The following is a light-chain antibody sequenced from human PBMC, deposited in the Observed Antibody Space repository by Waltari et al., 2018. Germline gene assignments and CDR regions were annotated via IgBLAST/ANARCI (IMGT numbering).Light chain of an antibody. CDR1: SSDVCAYNF. J-gene: IGLJ2*01. V-gene: IGLV2-8*01. Sequence: QSALTQPPSASGSPGQSVTISCTGTSSDVCAYNFVPWSQQPPGKAPQLLIYEVSKRPSGVPDRFSGSKSGNTASLTVSGLQSEDEADYYCCSYAGSNNLFGGGTKLTVL. CDR2: EVS. CDR3: CSYAGSNNL.